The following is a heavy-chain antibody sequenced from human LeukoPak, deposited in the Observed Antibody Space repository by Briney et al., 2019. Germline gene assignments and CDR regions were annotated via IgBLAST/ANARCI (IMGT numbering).Heavy chain of an antibody. CDR2: MNPNSGNT. J-gene: IGHJ5*02. CDR3: ARVGFDP. V-gene: IGHV1-8*02. CDR1: GYTFTSYY. Sequence: ASVKVSCTASGYTFTSYYMHWVRQAPGQGLEWMGWMNPNSGNTGYAQKFQGRVTMTRNTSISTAYMELSSLRSEDTAVYYCARVGFDPWGQGTLVTVSS.